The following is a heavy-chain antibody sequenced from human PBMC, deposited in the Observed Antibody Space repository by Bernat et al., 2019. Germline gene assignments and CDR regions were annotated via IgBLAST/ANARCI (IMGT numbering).Heavy chain of an antibody. V-gene: IGHV3-23*04. Sequence: EVLLVETGGDLVQPGGSLRLSCIASGFTFNKNAMSWVRQAPGKGLEWVSSISGNGNNQYYADSVKGRFTVSRDNSKNKVYLQLNSLTPDDTAVYFWARDRTVSRSPFGYYGMDVWGQGTTVIVSS. D-gene: IGHD3-10*01. J-gene: IGHJ6*02. CDR1: GFTFNKNA. CDR3: ARDRTVSRSPFGYYGMDV. CDR2: ISGNGNNQ.